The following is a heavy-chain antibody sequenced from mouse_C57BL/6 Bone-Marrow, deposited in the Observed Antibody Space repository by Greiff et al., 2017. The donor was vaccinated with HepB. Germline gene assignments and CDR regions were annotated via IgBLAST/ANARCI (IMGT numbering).Heavy chain of an antibody. CDR2: ISDGGSYT. D-gene: IGHD2-4*01. J-gene: IGHJ1*03. Sequence: EVHLVESGGGLVKPGGSLKLSCAASGFTFSSYAMSWVRQTPEKRLEWVATISDGGSYTYYPDNVKGRFTISRDNAKNNLYLQMSHLKSEDTAMYYCARDGRLRRYFDVWGTGTTVTVSS. CDR3: ARDGRLRRYFDV. V-gene: IGHV5-4*01. CDR1: GFTFSSYA.